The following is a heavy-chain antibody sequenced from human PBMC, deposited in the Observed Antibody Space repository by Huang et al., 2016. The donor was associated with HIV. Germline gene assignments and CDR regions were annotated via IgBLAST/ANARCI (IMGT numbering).Heavy chain of an antibody. D-gene: IGHD3-10*01. V-gene: IGHV3-23*01. CDR3: AKGIKSSGSYYFDY. CDR2: ISGNGGST. CDR1: GFTFNNYA. J-gene: IGHJ4*02. Sequence: EVQLLESGGGWVQPGGSLRLSCSAFGFTFNNYAMNWVGQAQGKGLEWVSTISGNGGSTYYADSVKGRFTISRDNSKNTLYLHMNSLRVEDTAVYYCAKGIKSSGSYYFDYWGQGTLVTVSS.